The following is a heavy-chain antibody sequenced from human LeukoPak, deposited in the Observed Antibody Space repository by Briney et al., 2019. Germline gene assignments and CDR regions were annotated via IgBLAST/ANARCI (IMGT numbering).Heavy chain of an antibody. Sequence: GGTLRLTCAASGCTFGDYDMSWIRQAPGKGLEWVAGINWNGCSTGYADSVKGRFTISRDNAKNSLYLQMNSLRAEDTAVYYCAELGITMIGGVWGKGTTVTISS. D-gene: IGHD3-10*02. CDR1: GCTFGDYD. J-gene: IGHJ6*04. CDR2: INWNGCST. CDR3: AELGITMIGGV. V-gene: IGHV3-20*04.